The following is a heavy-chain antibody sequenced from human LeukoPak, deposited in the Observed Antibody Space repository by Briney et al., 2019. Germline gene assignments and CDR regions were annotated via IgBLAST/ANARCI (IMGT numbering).Heavy chain of an antibody. CDR2: ISSSGSTI. CDR1: GFTFSSYE. V-gene: IGHV3-48*03. D-gene: IGHD6-13*01. J-gene: IGHJ6*02. Sequence: PGGSLRLSCAASGFTFSSYEMNWVRQAPGKGLDWVSYISSSGSTIYYADSVKGRFTISRDNAKNSLYLQMNSLRAEDTAVYYCARGSSSWDVWGQGTTVTVSS. CDR3: ARGSSSWDV.